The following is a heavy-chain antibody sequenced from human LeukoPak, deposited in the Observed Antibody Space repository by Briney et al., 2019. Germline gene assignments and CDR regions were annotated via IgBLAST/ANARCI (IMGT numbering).Heavy chain of an antibody. CDR2: ISSSGSAI. CDR1: GFTFSDYY. D-gene: IGHD6-13*01. Sequence: GGSLRLSCEASGFTFSDYYMSWIRQAPGKGPEWVSYISSSGSAIYYADSVKGRFTISRDNAKNSLYLQMNSLRAEDTAMYYCARGGFSSFMDVWGQGTTVTVS. V-gene: IGHV3-11*04. J-gene: IGHJ6*02. CDR3: ARGGFSSFMDV.